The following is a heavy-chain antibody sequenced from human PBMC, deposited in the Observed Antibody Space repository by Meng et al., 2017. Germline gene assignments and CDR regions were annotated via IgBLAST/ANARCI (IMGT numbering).Heavy chain of an antibody. V-gene: IGHV3-30*16. CDR1: GFIFSHYE. Sequence: QVSVVESGGELVPPGRALTLSCAASGFIFSHYEMHWVRQAPGKGLEWVACITKDGSRKYYLGSVRGRFTISRDNSKNTLYLEMNSLRSEDTALYYCARDFDYWGQGTLVTVSS. CDR2: ITKDGSRK. CDR3: ARDFDY. J-gene: IGHJ4*02.